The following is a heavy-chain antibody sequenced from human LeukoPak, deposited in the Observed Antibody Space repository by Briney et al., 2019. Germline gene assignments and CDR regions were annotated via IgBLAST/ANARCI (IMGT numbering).Heavy chain of an antibody. D-gene: IGHD6-19*01. CDR2: IYHSGNT. V-gene: IGHV4-59*08. CDR1: GGSISGYY. CDR3: ARHTVWAVAIGGFAFDI. Sequence: SETLSLTCTVSGGSISGYYWVWIRQPPGKGLEWIGYIYHSGNTNYNPSLKSRVTISVDTSKNQFSLKLSSVTAADTAVYYCARHTVWAVAIGGFAFDIWGQGTMVTVSS. J-gene: IGHJ3*02.